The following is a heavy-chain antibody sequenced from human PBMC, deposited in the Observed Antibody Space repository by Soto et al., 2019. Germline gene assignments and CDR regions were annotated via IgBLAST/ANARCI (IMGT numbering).Heavy chain of an antibody. CDR1: RYTFCTHV. J-gene: IGHJ6*02. CDR2: MNPNSGDT. V-gene: IGHV1-8*01. D-gene: IGHD3-10*01. CDR3: ARINHYGSGSNKDFFYFYALDV. Sequence: VHVSCMSTRYTFCTHVINWLRQAHAQGGEWMGWMNPNSGDTGYARKCLGRLTMTRDGVIRKGYMELISLSCEDTAVYYCARINHYGSGSNKDFFYFYALDVWGQGTTVTVSS.